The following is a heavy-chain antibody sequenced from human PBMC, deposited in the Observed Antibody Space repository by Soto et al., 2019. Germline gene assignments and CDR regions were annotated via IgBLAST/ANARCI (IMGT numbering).Heavy chain of an antibody. CDR2: IYYSGST. D-gene: IGHD2-15*01. Sequence: SETLSLTCTVSGGSISSSSYYWGWIRQPPGKGLEWIGSIYYSGSTYYNPSLKSRVTISVDTSKNQFSLKLSSVTAADTAVYYCARHGVVVVAAMPFYIDYWGQGTLVTVSS. CDR1: GGSISSSSYY. V-gene: IGHV4-39*01. J-gene: IGHJ4*02. CDR3: ARHGVVVVAAMPFYIDY.